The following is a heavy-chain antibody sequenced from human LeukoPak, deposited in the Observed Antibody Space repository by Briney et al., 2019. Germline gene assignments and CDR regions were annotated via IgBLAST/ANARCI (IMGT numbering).Heavy chain of an antibody. CDR1: GFPFGTYT. Sequence: GGSLRLSCVASGFPFGTYTMHWVRQAPGKGLEYVSSISGNGGDTYYANSVKGRFTVSRDNSKNTLYLQMASLRVEDMAVYYCTREFHGYSYGSFDSWGQGTLVTVSS. CDR3: TREFHGYSYGSFDS. V-gene: IGHV3-64*01. D-gene: IGHD5-18*01. J-gene: IGHJ4*02. CDR2: ISGNGGDT.